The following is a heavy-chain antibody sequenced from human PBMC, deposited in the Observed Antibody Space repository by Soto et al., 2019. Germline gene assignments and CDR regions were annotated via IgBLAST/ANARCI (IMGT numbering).Heavy chain of an antibody. CDR3: AKDSAPSDV. Sequence: GGSLRLSCAASGFIFSNFAMSCVRQAPGKGLEWVSAISGSGGSTYYADSVKGRFTISRDNSQNMLYVQMNRLRVEDTAVYYCAKDSAPSDVWGQGTTVTVSS. J-gene: IGHJ6*02. V-gene: IGHV3-23*01. CDR2: ISGSGGST. CDR1: GFIFSNFA.